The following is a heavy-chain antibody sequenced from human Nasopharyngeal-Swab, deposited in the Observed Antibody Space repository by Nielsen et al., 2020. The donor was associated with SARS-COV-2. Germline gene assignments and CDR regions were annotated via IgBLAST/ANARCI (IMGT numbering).Heavy chain of an antibody. V-gene: IGHV3-30*18. CDR3: AKGSMIRGEIDY. Sequence: GESLKISCAASGFTFSSYGMHWVRQAPGKGLEWVAVISYDGSNKYYADSVKGRFTISRDNSKNTLYLQMSSLRGEDTAVYYCAKGSMIRGEIDYWGQGILVTVSS. CDR2: ISYDGSNK. D-gene: IGHD3-10*01. CDR1: GFTFSSYG. J-gene: IGHJ4*02.